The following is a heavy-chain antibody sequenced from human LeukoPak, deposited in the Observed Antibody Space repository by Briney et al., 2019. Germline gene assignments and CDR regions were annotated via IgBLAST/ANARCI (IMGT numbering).Heavy chain of an antibody. J-gene: IGHJ4*02. CDR1: GFTFDDYA. D-gene: IGHD6-13*01. V-gene: IGHV3-9*01. CDR2: ISWNSGSI. CDR3: AKDGPAAGGPFDY. Sequence: PGGSLRLSCAASGFTFDDYAMPWVRQAPGKGLEWVSGISWNSGSIGYADSVKGRFTISRDNAKNSLYLQMNRLRAEDTALYYCAKDGPAAGGPFDYWGQGTLVTVSS.